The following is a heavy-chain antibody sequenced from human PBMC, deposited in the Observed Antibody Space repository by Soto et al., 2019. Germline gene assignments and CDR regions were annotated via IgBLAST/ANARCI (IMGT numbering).Heavy chain of an antibody. CDR3: ARADNYYDSSGYLRY. J-gene: IGHJ4*02. CDR1: GFTFSSYG. D-gene: IGHD3-22*01. Sequence: QVQLVESGGGVVQPGRSLRLSCAASGFTFSSYGMHWVRQAPGKGLEWVAVIWCDGSNKYYADSVKGRFTICRDNSKNTLYLQMNSLRAEDTAVYYCARADNYYDSSGYLRYWGQGTLVTVSS. V-gene: IGHV3-33*01. CDR2: IWCDGSNK.